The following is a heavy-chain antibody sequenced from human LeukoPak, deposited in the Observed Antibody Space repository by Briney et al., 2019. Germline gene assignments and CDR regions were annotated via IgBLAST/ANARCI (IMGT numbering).Heavy chain of an antibody. D-gene: IGHD5-12*01. J-gene: IGHJ4*02. V-gene: IGHV1-69*05. CDR3: ARGGYRGYDYLAAAAYFDY. CDR1: GGTFSSYA. Sequence: GASVKVSCKASGGTFSSYAISWVRQAPGQGLEWMGGIIPIFGTANYAQKFQGRVTITTDESTSTAYMELSSLRSEDTAVYYCARGGYRGYDYLAAAAYFDYWGQGTLVTVSS. CDR2: IIPIFGTA.